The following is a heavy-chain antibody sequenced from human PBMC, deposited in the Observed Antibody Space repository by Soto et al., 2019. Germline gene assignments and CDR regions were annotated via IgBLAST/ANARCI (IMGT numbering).Heavy chain of an antibody. CDR1: GYIFPTYV. V-gene: IGHV1-18*01. Sequence: ASVQVSCKASGYIFPTYVISWLLQAPGQGLEWMGWISAYNGNTNYAQKLQGRVTMTTDTSTSTAYMELRSLRSDDTAVYYCARDIGGGLQPDYWGQGTLVTVSS. CDR2: ISAYNGNT. D-gene: IGHD4-4*01. J-gene: IGHJ4*02. CDR3: ARDIGGGLQPDY.